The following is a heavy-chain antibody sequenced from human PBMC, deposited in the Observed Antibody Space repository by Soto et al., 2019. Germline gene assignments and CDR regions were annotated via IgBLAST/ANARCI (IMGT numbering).Heavy chain of an antibody. V-gene: IGHV3-30-3*01. CDR2: ISDDGSNK. J-gene: IGHJ6*02. Sequence: QVQLVESGGGVVQPGRSLRLSCAATGFTFSSYAMHWVRQAPGQGLEWVAVISDDGSNKYYADSVKGRFTISRDNSKNTLYLKMNSRRAEDTAVYYWARIWRQWLVPHGMDVWGQGTTVTVSS. CDR1: GFTFSSYA. D-gene: IGHD6-19*01. CDR3: ARIWRQWLVPHGMDV.